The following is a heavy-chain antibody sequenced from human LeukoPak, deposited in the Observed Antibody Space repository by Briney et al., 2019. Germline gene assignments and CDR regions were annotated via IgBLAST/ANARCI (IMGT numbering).Heavy chain of an antibody. CDR2: IYTSGST. Sequence: SETLSLTYTVSGVSVTSYYWSWLRQPAGKGLEWIGRIYTSGSTSYNPSLRSRLTMSVDTSKNQFSLNLSSVTAADTAVYYCARFTKDSSSSSGYYFDYWGQGTLVTVSS. V-gene: IGHV4-4*07. D-gene: IGHD6-13*01. J-gene: IGHJ4*02. CDR3: ARFTKDSSSSSGYYFDY. CDR1: GVSVTSYY.